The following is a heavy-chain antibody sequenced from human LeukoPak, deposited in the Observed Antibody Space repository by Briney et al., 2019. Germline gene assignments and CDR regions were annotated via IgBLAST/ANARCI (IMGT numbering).Heavy chain of an antibody. V-gene: IGHV4-39*07. J-gene: IGHJ4*02. Sequence: PSETLSLTCTVSGGSISSSSYYWGWIRQPPGKGLEWIGSIYYSGSTYYNPSLESRVTISVDTSKNQFSLKLSSVTAADTAVYYCARARGRIAVAGNSFDYWGQGTLVTVS. CDR3: ARARGRIAVAGNSFDY. CDR2: IYYSGST. D-gene: IGHD6-19*01. CDR1: GGSISSSSYY.